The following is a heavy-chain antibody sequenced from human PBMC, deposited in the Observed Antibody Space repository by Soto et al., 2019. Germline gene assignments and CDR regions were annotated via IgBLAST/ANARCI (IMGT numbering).Heavy chain of an antibody. D-gene: IGHD7-27*01. V-gene: IGHV3-23*01. Sequence: GSLRLACAASGFTLSTYGMTWVRQAPGKGLEWVSGISYNGGSTYYADSVKGRFTISRDNSKNTLYLQMNNLRAEDTAVYYCARTNDYNWGINWVDYWGQGTLVTVSS. CDR2: ISYNGGST. CDR1: GFTLSTYG. CDR3: ARTNDYNWGINWVDY. J-gene: IGHJ4*02.